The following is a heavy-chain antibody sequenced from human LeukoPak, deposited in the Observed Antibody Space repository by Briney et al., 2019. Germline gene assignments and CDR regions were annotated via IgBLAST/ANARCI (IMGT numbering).Heavy chain of an antibody. CDR3: ARPDDNADYILSY. CDR2: IYPGDSDT. D-gene: IGHD4-17*01. J-gene: IGHJ1*01. CDR1: GYTFSNYW. Sequence: GESLKISCKGSGYTFSNYWIGWVRQMPGKGLEYLGIIYPGDSDTKYSPAFEGHITISVDKSITTAYLQWSSLRASDTAMYYCARPDDNADYILSYWGQGTLVTVSS. V-gene: IGHV5-51*01.